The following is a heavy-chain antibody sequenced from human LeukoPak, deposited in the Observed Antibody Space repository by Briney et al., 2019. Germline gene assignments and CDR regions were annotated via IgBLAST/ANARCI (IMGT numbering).Heavy chain of an antibody. J-gene: IGHJ4*02. Sequence: ASVKVSCKASGYTLTGFYIHWVRQAPGQGLEWMGWINPHSGGTKYAQKFQGRVTMTTDTSISISYMEVSWLRSDDTAVYYCARDVGATFDYWGQGTLVTVSS. CDR3: ARDVGATFDY. CDR1: GYTLTGFY. CDR2: INPHSGGT. D-gene: IGHD1-26*01. V-gene: IGHV1-2*02.